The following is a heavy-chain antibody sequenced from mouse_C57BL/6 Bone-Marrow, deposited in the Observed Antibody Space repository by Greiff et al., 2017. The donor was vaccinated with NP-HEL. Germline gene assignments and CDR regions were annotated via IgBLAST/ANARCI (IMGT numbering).Heavy chain of an antibody. CDR3: TTGGSSPYAMDY. Sequence: EVQRVESGAELVRPGASVKLSCTASGFNIKDYYMHWVKQRPEQGLEWIGWIDPENGDTEYASKFQGKATITADTSSNTAYLQLSSLTSEDTAVYYCTTGGSSPYAMDYWGQGTSVTVSS. D-gene: IGHD1-1*01. CDR2: IDPENGDT. V-gene: IGHV14-4*01. J-gene: IGHJ4*01. CDR1: GFNIKDYY.